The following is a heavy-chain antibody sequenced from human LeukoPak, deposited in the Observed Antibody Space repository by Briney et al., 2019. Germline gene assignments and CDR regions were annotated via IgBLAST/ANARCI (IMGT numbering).Heavy chain of an antibody. D-gene: IGHD3-9*01. CDR3: GISGALTGYHY. Sequence: LGTLSLSYALSGGSTCRHYGTWICHAPGEGLEWIGYIYYSENTNYNPSLKSRVSISAHTSKKQFSLALNSVTAAYTTVYDCGISGALTGYHYWGQGTLVTVSS. V-gene: IGHV4-59*11. CDR1: GGSTCRHY. J-gene: IGHJ4*02. CDR2: IYYSENT.